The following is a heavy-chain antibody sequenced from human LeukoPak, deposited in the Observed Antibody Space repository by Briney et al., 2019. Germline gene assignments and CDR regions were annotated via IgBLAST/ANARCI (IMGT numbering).Heavy chain of an antibody. J-gene: IGHJ4*02. CDR2: ISNYNGNT. CDR3: ARGDDYGDYWGLY. V-gene: IGHV1-18*01. CDR1: LYTLTKSV. Sequence: PRAALKDSCKPSLYTLTKSVTTAVRQAPGQGLEWMGWISNYNGNTKYAQKIQGRVTMTTDTTKSTAYMELRSLISDDAGVYYCARGDDYGDYWGLYWGQGTLVSVCS. D-gene: IGHD4-17*01.